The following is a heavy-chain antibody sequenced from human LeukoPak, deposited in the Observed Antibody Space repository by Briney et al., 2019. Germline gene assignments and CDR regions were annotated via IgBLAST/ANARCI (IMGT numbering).Heavy chain of an antibody. D-gene: IGHD1-26*01. V-gene: IGHV1-69*05. J-gene: IGHJ5*02. CDR3: ARDSYNGSYYDP. Sequence: SVTVSCKTSGGTFSMYAISWVRQAPGLGLEWMGRIIPMFGTAYYAQNFQDRVTIITDESTTIASMRLSSLRFEDTAVYYCARDSYNGSYYDPWGQGTLVAVSS. CDR1: GGTFSMYA. CDR2: IIPMFGTA.